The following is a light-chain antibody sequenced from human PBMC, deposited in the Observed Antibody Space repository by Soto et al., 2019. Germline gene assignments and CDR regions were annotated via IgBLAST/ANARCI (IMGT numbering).Light chain of an antibody. CDR1: QSVSST. Sequence: EIVMTQSPATLSVYPGERATLSCRASQSVSSTLAWYQQRPGQAPRLLIYGASTMTTGIPARFSGSGSGTDFTLTISSLQSEDFALYYCQQYNNWPPWTFGQGTRVEIK. J-gene: IGKJ1*01. CDR3: QQYNNWPPWT. CDR2: GAS. V-gene: IGKV3-15*01.